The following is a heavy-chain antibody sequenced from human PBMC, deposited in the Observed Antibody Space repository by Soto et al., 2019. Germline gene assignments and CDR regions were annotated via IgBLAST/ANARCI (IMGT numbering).Heavy chain of an antibody. D-gene: IGHD3-10*01. CDR2: INYSGRTT. CDR3: VKQRGSGKNYYYNMDV. CDR1: GFSFNTYA. J-gene: IGHJ6*02. V-gene: IGHV3-23*01. Sequence: EVHLLESGGGLVQPGGSLRLSCETSGFSFNTYAMTWVRQAPGMGLEWVAVINYSGRTTFHAQSVKGRFTISRYNSRNTVFLQMDSLRAEDTAVYYCVKQRGSGKNYYYNMDVWGLGTTVIVSS.